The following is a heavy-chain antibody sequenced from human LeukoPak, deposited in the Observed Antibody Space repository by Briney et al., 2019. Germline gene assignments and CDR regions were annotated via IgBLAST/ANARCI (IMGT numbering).Heavy chain of an antibody. Sequence: GGSLRLSCGASGFTFSSYAMSWVRQAPGKALEWVSAISGSGGSTYYADSVKGRFTISRDNSKNTLYLQMNSLRAEDTAVYYCAKQIARPVADYWGQGTLVTVSS. CDR1: GFTFSSYA. J-gene: IGHJ4*02. CDR3: AKQIARPVADY. CDR2: ISGSGGST. V-gene: IGHV3-23*01. D-gene: IGHD6-6*01.